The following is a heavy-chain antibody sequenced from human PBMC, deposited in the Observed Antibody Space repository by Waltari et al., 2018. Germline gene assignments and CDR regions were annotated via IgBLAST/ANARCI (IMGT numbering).Heavy chain of an antibody. V-gene: IGHV4-34*01. CDR2: INHSGST. Sequence: VQLQQWGAGLLKPSETLSLTCAVYGGSFSGYYWSWIRQPPGKGLEWIGEINHSGSTNYNPSLKSRVTISVDTSKNQFSLKLSSVTAADTAVYYCARQRQLAMYYYYYYMDVWGKGTTVTVSS. J-gene: IGHJ6*03. D-gene: IGHD6-6*01. CDR3: ARQRQLAMYYYYYYMDV. CDR1: GGSFSGYY.